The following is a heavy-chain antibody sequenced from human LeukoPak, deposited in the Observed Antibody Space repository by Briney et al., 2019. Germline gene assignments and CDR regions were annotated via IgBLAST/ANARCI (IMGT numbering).Heavy chain of an antibody. D-gene: IGHD6-13*01. CDR3: ASAVREQQP. V-gene: IGHV3-7*01. CDR2: IKQDGSER. CDR1: GFSFSSYW. J-gene: IGHJ5*02. Sequence: QSGGSLRLSCAASGFSFSSYWMNWVRQAPGKGLEWVANIKQDGSERYYVDSVKGRFTISRDNAKNSLYLQMDSLRVEDTALYYCASAVREQQPWGQGTLVIVSS.